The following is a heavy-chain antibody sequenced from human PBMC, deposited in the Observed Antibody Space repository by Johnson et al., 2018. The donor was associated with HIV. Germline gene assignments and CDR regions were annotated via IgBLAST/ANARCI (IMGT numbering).Heavy chain of an antibody. J-gene: IGHJ3*02. CDR1: GFTFSNAW. Sequence: VQLVESGGGLVKPGGSLRLSCAASGFTFSNAWMSWVRQAPGKGLEWVGRIKSKTDGGTTDYAAPVKGRFTISRDDSKNTLYLQMNSLRAEDTAVYYCAKGSKQFLEWLSSGGHAFDIWGQGTMVTVSS. D-gene: IGHD3-3*01. V-gene: IGHV3-15*01. CDR2: IKSKTDGGTT. CDR3: AKGSKQFLEWLSSGGHAFDI.